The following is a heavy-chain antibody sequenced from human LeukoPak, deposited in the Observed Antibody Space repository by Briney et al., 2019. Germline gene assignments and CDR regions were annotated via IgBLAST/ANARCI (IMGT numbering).Heavy chain of an antibody. D-gene: IGHD3-22*01. CDR2: ISSSSSYI. Sequence: GGSLRLSCTVSGFTFRSYSMNWVRQAPGKGLEWVSYISSSSSYIKYADLVKGRFTISRDNAKKSLYLQMDSVRGADTTVYYCARVICYDTSRFDFWGQGPLVTVSS. V-gene: IGHV3-21*01. CDR1: GFTFRSYS. CDR3: ARVICYDTSRFDF. J-gene: IGHJ4*02.